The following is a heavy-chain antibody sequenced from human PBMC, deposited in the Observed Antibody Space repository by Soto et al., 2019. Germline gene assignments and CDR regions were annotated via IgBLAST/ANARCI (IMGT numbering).Heavy chain of an antibody. CDR1: GFTFSDYA. CDR3: AKGGRQWLVTSDFNY. J-gene: IGHJ4*02. CDR2: VSHDGRNT. Sequence: VQLVESGGGAVQPGRSLRLSCAASGFTFSDYAMHWVRQAPGKGLEWVAVVSHDGRNTHYADSVKGRFTISRASSKNTVSLEMTSLRAEDTAVYYCAKGGRQWLVTSDFNYWGQGALVTVSS. D-gene: IGHD6-19*01. V-gene: IGHV3-30*18.